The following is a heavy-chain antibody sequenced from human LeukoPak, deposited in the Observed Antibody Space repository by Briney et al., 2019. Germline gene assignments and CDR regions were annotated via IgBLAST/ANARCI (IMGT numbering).Heavy chain of an antibody. V-gene: IGHV1-2*02. CDR1: GYTFTGYY. CDR3: ARDQGTSSSPTPYY. CDR2: INPNSGGT. Sequence: GASVKVSCKASGYTFTGYYMHWVRQAPGQGLEWMGWINPNSGGTNYAQKFQGRVTMTRDTSISTAYMELSRLRSDDTAVYYCARDQGTSSSPTPYYWGQGTLVTVSS. J-gene: IGHJ4*02. D-gene: IGHD6-13*01.